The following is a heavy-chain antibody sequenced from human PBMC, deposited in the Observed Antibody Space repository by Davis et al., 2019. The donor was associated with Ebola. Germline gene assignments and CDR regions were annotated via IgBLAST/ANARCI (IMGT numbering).Heavy chain of an antibody. D-gene: IGHD1-26*01. CDR3: ARLLLRGGPFDY. V-gene: IGHV3-9*01. J-gene: IGHJ4*02. CDR1: GFTFDDYA. CDR2: ISWNSGSI. Sequence: GGSLRLSCAASGFTFDDYAMHWVRQAPGKGLEWVSGISWNSGSIGYADSVKGRFTISRDNAKNSLYLQMNSLRAVDTAVYYCARLLLRGGPFDYWGQGTLVTVSS.